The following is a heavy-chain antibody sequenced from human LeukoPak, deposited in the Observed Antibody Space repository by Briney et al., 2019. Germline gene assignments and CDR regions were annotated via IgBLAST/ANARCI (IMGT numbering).Heavy chain of an antibody. J-gene: IGHJ3*02. D-gene: IGHD3-10*01. V-gene: IGHV3-30*18. CDR2: ISYDGSNK. CDR1: GFTFSSYG. CDR3: AKEKYYYGSGSLLGAFDI. Sequence: GGSLRLSCAASGFTFSSYGMHWVRQAPGKGLEWVAVISYDGSNKYYADSVKGRFTISRDNSKNTLYLQMNSLRAEDTAVYYCAKEKYYYGSGSLLGAFDIWGQGTMVTVSS.